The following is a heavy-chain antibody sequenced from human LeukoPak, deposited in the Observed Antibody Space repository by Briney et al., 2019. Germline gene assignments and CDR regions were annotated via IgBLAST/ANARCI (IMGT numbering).Heavy chain of an antibody. J-gene: IGHJ4*02. V-gene: IGHV4-39*01. CDR3: AKSGGYGRIDY. CDR1: GASISGSGYY. CDR2: IYSSGST. Sequence: SETLSLTCAVSGASISGSGYYWGWIRQPPGKGLEWIGNIYSSGSTYYNASLQSRVTISIDTSKNQFSLRLNSVTAADTAMYYCAKSGGYGRIDYGGGGTRVT. D-gene: IGHD1-26*01.